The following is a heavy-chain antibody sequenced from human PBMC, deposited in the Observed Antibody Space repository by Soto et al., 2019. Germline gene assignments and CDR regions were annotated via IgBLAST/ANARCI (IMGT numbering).Heavy chain of an antibody. CDR3: AKDLGLNSGLLWFGESLFDY. CDR2: ISGSGGST. CDR1: GFTFSSYA. V-gene: IGHV3-23*01. D-gene: IGHD3-10*01. Sequence: EVQLLESGGGLVQPGGSLRLSCAASGFTFSSYAMSWVRQAPGKGLEWVSAISGSGGSTYYADSVKGRFTISRDNSKNTLYLQMNSLRAEDTAVYYCAKDLGLNSGLLWFGESLFDYWGQGTLVTVSS. J-gene: IGHJ4*02.